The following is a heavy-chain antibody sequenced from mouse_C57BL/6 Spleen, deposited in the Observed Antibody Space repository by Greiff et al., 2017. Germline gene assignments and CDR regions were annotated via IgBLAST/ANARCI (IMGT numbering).Heavy chain of an antibody. Sequence: VQLQESGPELVKPGASVKISCKASGYAFSSSWMNWVKQRPGKGLEWIGRIYPGAGDTNYNGKFKGKATLTADKSSSTAYMQLSSLTSEDSAVYFCARDGGYYVFDYWGQGTTLTVSS. CDR3: ARDGGYYVFDY. V-gene: IGHV1-82*01. CDR2: IYPGAGDT. J-gene: IGHJ2*01. CDR1: GYAFSSSW. D-gene: IGHD2-3*01.